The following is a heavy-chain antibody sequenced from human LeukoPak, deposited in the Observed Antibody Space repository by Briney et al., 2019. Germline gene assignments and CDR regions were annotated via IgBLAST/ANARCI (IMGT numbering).Heavy chain of an antibody. CDR2: ISDRGST. J-gene: IGHJ4*02. CDR3: ARGGDY. D-gene: IGHD5-12*01. CDR1: GGSVSSGSYH. V-gene: IGHV4-61*01. Sequence: PSETLSLTCTVSGGSVSSGSYHWSWIRQPPGKGLEWIGYISDRGSTNYNPSLKSRVTMSVDTSKNQFSLKLSSVTAADTAVYYCARGGDYWGQGTLATVSS.